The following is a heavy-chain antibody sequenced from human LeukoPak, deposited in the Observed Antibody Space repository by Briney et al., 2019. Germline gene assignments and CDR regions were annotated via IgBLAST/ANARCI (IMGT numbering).Heavy chain of an antibody. V-gene: IGHV3-30*02. CDR3: AYNEYSSSWIDY. J-gene: IGHJ4*02. CDR2: IRYDGSNK. Sequence: GGSLRLSCAASGFTFSSYGMHWVRQAPGKGLEWVAFIRYDGSNKYYADSVKGRFTISRDNSKNTLYLQMNSLRADDTAVYYCAYNEYSSSWIDYWGQGTLVTVSS. D-gene: IGHD6-6*01. CDR1: GFTFSSYG.